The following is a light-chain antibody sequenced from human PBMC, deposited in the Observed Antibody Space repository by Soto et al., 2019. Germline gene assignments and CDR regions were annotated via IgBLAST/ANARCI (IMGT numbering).Light chain of an antibody. CDR2: AAS. V-gene: IGKV3-20*01. Sequence: EIVLTQSPGTLSLSPGERATLSCRASQSVSSSYLAWYQHKPGQAPRLLIYAASSRATGIPDRFSGSGSGKNYPLTISRLEPEDFAVYYCQHYGSSRTFGQGTKGDIK. CDR1: QSVSSSY. J-gene: IGKJ1*01. CDR3: QHYGSSRT.